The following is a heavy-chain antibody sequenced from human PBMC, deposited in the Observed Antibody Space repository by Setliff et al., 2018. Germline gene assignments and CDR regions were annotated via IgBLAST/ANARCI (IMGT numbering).Heavy chain of an antibody. V-gene: IGHV3-30*19. CDR1: GFTFNDYG. CDR3: AREGLTGPVVISVAYYFDS. CDR2: SDRGYYK. D-gene: IGHD2-21*01. Sequence: HPGGSLRLSCKTSGFTFNDYGIQWVRQAPGKGLEWVASDRGYYKYYADSVRGRLTVSRDESKNTVFLEMNSLRVDDTATYYCAREGLTGPVVISVAYYFDSWGQGTVVTVSS. J-gene: IGHJ4*02.